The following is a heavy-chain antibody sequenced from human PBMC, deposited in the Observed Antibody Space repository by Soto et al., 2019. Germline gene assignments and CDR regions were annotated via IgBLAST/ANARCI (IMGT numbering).Heavy chain of an antibody. CDR3: ARSIPVLIYSIGWYGHDY. V-gene: IGHV1-46*01. CDR2: INPSCGST. D-gene: IGHD6-19*01. Sequence: ASVKVSCKASGYTFTSYYMHWVRQAPGQGLEWMGIINPSCGSTSSAQKFQGRVTMTRDPSTSTVYMELSSLRSEDTAVYYCARSIPVLIYSIGWYGHDYWGQGTLVTVSS. CDR1: GYTFTSYY. J-gene: IGHJ4*02.